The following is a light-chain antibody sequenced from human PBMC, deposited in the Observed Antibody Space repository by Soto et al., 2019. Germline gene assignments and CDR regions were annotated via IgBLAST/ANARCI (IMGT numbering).Light chain of an antibody. CDR3: QQRSNWLLFT. CDR1: QSVSSY. Sequence: EIVLTQSPATLSLSPGERATLSCRASQSVSSYLAWYQQKPGQAPRLLIYDASNRATGIPARFSGSGSGTDFTLTISSLEPEDFAVYYCQQRSNWLLFTFVPGTKVDIK. CDR2: DAS. J-gene: IGKJ3*01. V-gene: IGKV3-11*01.